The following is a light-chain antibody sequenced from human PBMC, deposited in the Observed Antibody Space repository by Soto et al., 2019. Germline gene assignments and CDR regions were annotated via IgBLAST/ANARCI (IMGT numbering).Light chain of an antibody. CDR1: QSVSSH. J-gene: IGKJ3*01. CDR3: QQRSNWPPFT. V-gene: IGKV3-11*01. CDR2: DAS. Sequence: EIVLTQSPATLSLSPGERATLSCRASQSVSSHLAWYQHKPGQAPRLLIYDASNRATGIPARFSGSGSGTDFTLTISSLDPEDFAVYYCQQRSNWPPFTFGPGTKVDI.